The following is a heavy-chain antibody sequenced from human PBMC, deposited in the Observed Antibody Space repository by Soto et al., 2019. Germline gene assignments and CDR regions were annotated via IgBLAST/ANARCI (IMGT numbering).Heavy chain of an antibody. D-gene: IGHD6-6*01. CDR3: ARDFGPTIAARVPFDY. V-gene: IGHV3-74*01. J-gene: IGHJ4*02. Sequence: GGSVRLSCAASGFTFNSYWMHWVRQAPGKGLVWVSRINSDESITDYADSVKGRFTISRDNAKNMLYLQMNSLRAEDTAVYYCARDFGPTIAARVPFDYWGQGILVTVSS. CDR1: GFTFNSYW. CDR2: INSDESIT.